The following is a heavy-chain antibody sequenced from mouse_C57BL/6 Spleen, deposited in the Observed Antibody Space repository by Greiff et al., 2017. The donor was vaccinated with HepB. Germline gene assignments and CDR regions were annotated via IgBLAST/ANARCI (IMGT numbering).Heavy chain of an antibody. D-gene: IGHD2-4*01. CDR2: IHPNSGST. V-gene: IGHV1-64*01. CDR3: ARYYDYGEGYFDY. J-gene: IGHJ2*01. CDR1: GYTLPSYW. Sequence: QVQPQQSGAELVKPGASVKLSCKASGYTLPSYWMHWVKQRPGQGLEWIGMIHPNSGSTNYNEKFKSKATLTVDKSSGTAYMQLSSLTSEDSAVYYCARYYDYGEGYFDYWGQVTTLAVSS.